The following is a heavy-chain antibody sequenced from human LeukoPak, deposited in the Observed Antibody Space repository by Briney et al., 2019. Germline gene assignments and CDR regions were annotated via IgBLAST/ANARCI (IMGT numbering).Heavy chain of an antibody. CDR3: ARDRDIVVVVAATGAFDI. Sequence: GGSLRLSCAASGFTFSSYSMNWVRQAPGKGLEWVSYISRSSSTIYYADSVKGRFTISRDNAKNSLYLQMNSLRDEDTAVYYCARDRDIVVVVAATGAFDIWGQGTMVTVSS. D-gene: IGHD2-15*01. V-gene: IGHV3-48*02. J-gene: IGHJ3*02. CDR2: ISRSSSTI. CDR1: GFTFSSYS.